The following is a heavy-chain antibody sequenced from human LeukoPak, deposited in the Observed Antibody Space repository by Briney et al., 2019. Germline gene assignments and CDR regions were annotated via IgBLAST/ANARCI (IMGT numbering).Heavy chain of an antibody. CDR3: ATTGSGSYYDY. J-gene: IGHJ4*02. CDR1: GFSFSSYG. CDR2: ISGGGGST. Sequence: GGTLRLSCAASGFSFSSYGMSWVRQAPGKGLEWVSAISGGGGSTYYADSVKGRFTISRDNSKNSLYLQMNSLRAEDTAVYYCATTGSGSYYDYWGQGTLVTVSS. V-gene: IGHV3-23*01. D-gene: IGHD1-26*01.